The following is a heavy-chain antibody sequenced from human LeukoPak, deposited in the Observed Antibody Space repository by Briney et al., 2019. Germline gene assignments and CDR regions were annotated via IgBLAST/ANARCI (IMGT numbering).Heavy chain of an antibody. J-gene: IGHJ6*03. V-gene: IGHV3-20*04. CDR1: GFTFDDYG. D-gene: IGHD6-13*01. CDR2: INWNGGST. Sequence: GGSLRLSCEASGFTFDDYGMSWVRQAPGKGLEWFSGINWNGGSTGYADSVKGRFTISRDNAKNSLYLQMNSLRAEDTALYYCARDSKQYSSNDYMDVWGKGTTVTVSS. CDR3: ARDSKQYSSNDYMDV.